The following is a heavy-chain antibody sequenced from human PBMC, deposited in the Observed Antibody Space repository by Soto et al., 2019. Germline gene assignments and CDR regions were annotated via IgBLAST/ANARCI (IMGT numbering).Heavy chain of an antibody. CDR3: ARDYGGRSKYCSGGSCHPGYGMDV. D-gene: IGHD2-15*01. CDR1: GFTFSSYS. Sequence: EVQLVESGGGLVKPGGSLRLSCAASGFTFSSYSMNWVRQAPGKGLEWVSSISSSSSYIYYADSVKGRFTISRDNAKNSLYLQMNSLRAEDTAVYYCARDYGGRSKYCSGGSCHPGYGMDVWGQGTTVTVSS. CDR2: ISSSSSYI. V-gene: IGHV3-21*01. J-gene: IGHJ6*02.